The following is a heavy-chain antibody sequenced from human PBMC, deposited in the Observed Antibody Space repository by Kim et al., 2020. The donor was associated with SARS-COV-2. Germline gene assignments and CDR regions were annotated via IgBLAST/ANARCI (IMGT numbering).Heavy chain of an antibody. V-gene: IGHV4-34*01. CDR2: INHSGST. CDR1: GGSFSGYY. J-gene: IGHJ5*02. CDR3: ARDPTGYYYETSGNRRGFDP. D-gene: IGHD3-22*01. Sequence: SETLSLTCAVYGGSFSGYYCSWIRQSPGKGLEWIGEINHSGSTNYNPSLKSRVTISLEMSKNQFSLKLSSVTAADTAVYYCARDPTGYYYETSGNRRGFDPWGQGTLVTVSS.